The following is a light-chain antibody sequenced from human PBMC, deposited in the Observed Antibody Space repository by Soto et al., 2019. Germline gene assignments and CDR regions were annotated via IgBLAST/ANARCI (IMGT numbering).Light chain of an antibody. V-gene: IGLV2-8*01. Sequence: QSALAQSPSASGSPGQSVTISCTGTSSDIGGYNSVSWYQQPPGKAPKVMIYDVSKRPSGVPDRFSGSKSGNTASLTVSALQAEDEADYYCSSYTDRNNLVFGTGTKVTVL. CDR1: SSDIGGYNS. CDR3: SSYTDRNNLV. J-gene: IGLJ1*01. CDR2: DVS.